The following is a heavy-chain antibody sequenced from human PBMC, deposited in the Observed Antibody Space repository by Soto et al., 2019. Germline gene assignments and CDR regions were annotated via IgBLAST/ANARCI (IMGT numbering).Heavy chain of an antibody. Sequence: QVQLQASGPGLVKLSQTLSLTCTVSGGSISSGGYYWSWIRQHPGKGLEWIGYIYYSGSTYYNPSLKSRVTISVDTSKNQFSLKLSSMTAADTAVYYCARVTTRVDYYYGMDVWGQGTTVTVSS. CDR1: GGSISSGGYY. CDR2: IYYSGST. D-gene: IGHD4-17*01. CDR3: ARVTTRVDYYYGMDV. J-gene: IGHJ6*02. V-gene: IGHV4-31*03.